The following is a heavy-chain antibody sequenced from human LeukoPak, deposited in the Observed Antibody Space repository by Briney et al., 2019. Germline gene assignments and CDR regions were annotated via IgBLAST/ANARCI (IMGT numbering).Heavy chain of an antibody. V-gene: IGHV1-24*01. J-gene: IGHJ5*02. CDR1: GYTLTELS. Sequence: ASVKVSCKVSGYTLTELSMHWVRQAPGKGLEWMGGFDPEDGETIYAQKFQGRVTMTEDTSTDTAYMELSSLRSEDTAVYYCATATYYDILTGYYKENWFDPWGQGTLVTVSS. CDR2: FDPEDGET. D-gene: IGHD3-9*01. CDR3: ATATYYDILTGYYKENWFDP.